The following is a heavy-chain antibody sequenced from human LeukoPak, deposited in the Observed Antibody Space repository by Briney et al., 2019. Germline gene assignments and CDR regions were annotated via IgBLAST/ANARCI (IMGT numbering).Heavy chain of an antibody. D-gene: IGHD2-2*01. V-gene: IGHV1-24*01. CDR1: GYTLTELS. CDR3: ARDDPVVPAAMGT. Sequence: ASVKVSCKVSGYTLTELSMHWVRQAPGKGLEWMGGVDPDDGETIYAQKFQGRVTMTEDTSTDTAYMELSRLRSDDTAVYYCARDDPVVPAAMGTWGQGTLVTVSS. CDR2: VDPDDGET. J-gene: IGHJ5*02.